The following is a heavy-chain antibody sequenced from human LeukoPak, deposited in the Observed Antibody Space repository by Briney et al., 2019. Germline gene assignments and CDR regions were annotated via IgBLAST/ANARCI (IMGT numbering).Heavy chain of an antibody. V-gene: IGHV5-51*01. D-gene: IGHD2/OR15-2a*01. CDR1: EYDFANYW. CDR2: AHPATSII. J-gene: IGHJ5*02. Sequence: GDSLKISCKGPEYDFANYWIGWVRQTPGRGLEWMGIAHPATSIIHYGPSFQGQVTISFDGSLSTAYLQWTSLKASDSGMYFCARRKFYDTYLDPWGRGTLVTVSS. CDR3: ARRKFYDTYLDP.